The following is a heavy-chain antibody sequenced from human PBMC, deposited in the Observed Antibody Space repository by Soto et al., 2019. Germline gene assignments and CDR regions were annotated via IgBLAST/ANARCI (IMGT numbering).Heavy chain of an antibody. D-gene: IGHD3-16*01. CDR2: ISYDGSNK. J-gene: IGHJ6*03. Sequence: GGSLRLSCAASGFTFSSYGMHWVRQAPGKGLEWVAVISYDGSNKYYADSVKGRFTISRDNSKNTLYLQMNSLRAEDTAVYYCAKGEYSYYYYYMDVWGKGTTVTVSS. CDR3: AKGEYSYYYYYMDV. CDR1: GFTFSSYG. V-gene: IGHV3-30*18.